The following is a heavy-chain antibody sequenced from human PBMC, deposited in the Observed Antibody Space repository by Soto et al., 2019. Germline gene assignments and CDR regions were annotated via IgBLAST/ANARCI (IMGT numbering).Heavy chain of an antibody. V-gene: IGHV1-18*01. CDR2: ISGYNGNT. CDR3: ARPFYGDHGIVDY. Sequence: QIQLVQSGAEVNNPGASVKVSCKASGYTFKNYGIIWVRQAPRQGLEWVGWISGYNGNTKYEKKFQGRVTLTTETSTSTAYMELRSLRSDDTAVYYCARPFYGDHGIVDYWGQGTLVTVSS. D-gene: IGHD4-17*01. CDR1: GYTFKNYG. J-gene: IGHJ4*02.